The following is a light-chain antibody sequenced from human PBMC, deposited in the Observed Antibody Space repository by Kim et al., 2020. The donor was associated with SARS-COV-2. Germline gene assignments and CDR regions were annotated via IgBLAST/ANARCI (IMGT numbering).Light chain of an antibody. CDR1: QSVSEAY. J-gene: IGKJ1*01. Sequence: SAGERATLSCRASQSVSEAYLAWYQQKPGQAPRLLMYGTSSRATGTPVRFIGSGSGTDFTLTISRLEPEDFAIYYCKQFGSSPPTFGQGTKVDIK. CDR2: GTS. CDR3: KQFGSSPPT. V-gene: IGKV3-20*01.